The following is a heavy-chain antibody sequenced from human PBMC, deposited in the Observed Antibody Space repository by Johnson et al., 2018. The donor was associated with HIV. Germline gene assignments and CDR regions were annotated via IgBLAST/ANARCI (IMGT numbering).Heavy chain of an antibody. CDR3: AKDIGYSSGLANTAFDI. CDR2: ISWNSGSI. Sequence: LLVESGGGLVQPGRSLILSCAASGFTFNDYAMHWVRQAPGKGLEWVSGISWNSGSIGYADSVKGRFTISRDNAKNSLYLQMSSLRAEDTALYYCAKDIGYSSGLANTAFDIGGLGTMVTVSS. CDR1: GFTFNDYA. V-gene: IGHV3-9*01. D-gene: IGHD2-15*01. J-gene: IGHJ3*02.